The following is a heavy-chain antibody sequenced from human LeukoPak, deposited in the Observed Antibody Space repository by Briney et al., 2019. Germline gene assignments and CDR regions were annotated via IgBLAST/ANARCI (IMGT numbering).Heavy chain of an antibody. Sequence: ASVKVSCKASGYTFTSYGISWVRQAPGKGLEWMGGFDPEDGETIYAQKFQGRVTMTEDTSTDTAYMELSSLRSEDTAVYYCATPGAVGAFDIWGQGTMVTVSS. J-gene: IGHJ3*02. CDR3: ATPGAVGAFDI. V-gene: IGHV1-24*01. CDR2: FDPEDGET. D-gene: IGHD4-23*01. CDR1: GYTFTSYG.